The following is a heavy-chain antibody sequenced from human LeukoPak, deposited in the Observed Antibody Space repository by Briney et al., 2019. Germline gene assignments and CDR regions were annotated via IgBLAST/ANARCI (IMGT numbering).Heavy chain of an antibody. CDR1: GGSISSSSYY. CDR3: ARGTPYYYDSSGYQDAFDI. V-gene: IGHV4-39*07. J-gene: IGHJ3*02. D-gene: IGHD3-22*01. CDR2: IYYSGST. Sequence: SETLSLTCTVSGGSISSSSYYWGWIRQPPGKGLEWIGSIYYSGSTYYNPSLKSRVTISVDTSKNQFSLKLSSVTAADTAVYYCARGTPYYYDSSGYQDAFDIWGQGTMVTVSS.